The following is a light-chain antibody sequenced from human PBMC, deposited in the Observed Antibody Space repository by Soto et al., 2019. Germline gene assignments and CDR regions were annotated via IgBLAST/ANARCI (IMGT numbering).Light chain of an antibody. CDR1: SSDVGDYNY. CDR2: EVS. CDR3: ISYTRSDTLV. J-gene: IGLJ2*01. V-gene: IGLV2-14*01. Sequence: QSVLTQPASVSGSPGQSITISCTGTSSDVGDYNYVSWYQQYPGKAPKLLIYEVSDRPSGVSTRFSGSKSGNTASLTISGLQAEDEADYYCISYTRSDTLVFGGGTKVTVL.